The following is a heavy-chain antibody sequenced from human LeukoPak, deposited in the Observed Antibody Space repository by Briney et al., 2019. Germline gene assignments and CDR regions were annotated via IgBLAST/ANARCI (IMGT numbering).Heavy chain of an antibody. D-gene: IGHD4-17*01. Sequence: GASVKVSCKASGYTFTGYYMHWVRQAPGQGLEWMGWINPNSGGTNYAQKFQGRVTMTRDTSTSTAYMELTRLRSDDTAVYYCARDNGDYWFDYWGQGTLVTVSS. CDR1: GYTFTGYY. V-gene: IGHV1-2*02. J-gene: IGHJ4*02. CDR3: ARDNGDYWFDY. CDR2: INPNSGGT.